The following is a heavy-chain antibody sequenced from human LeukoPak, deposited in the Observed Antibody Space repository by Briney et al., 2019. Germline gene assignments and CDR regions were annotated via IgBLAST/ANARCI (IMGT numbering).Heavy chain of an antibody. D-gene: IGHD6-13*01. CDR1: GGTFSSYT. J-gene: IGHJ6*02. CDR3: ARESRTRQQRVYYYYGMDV. V-gene: IGHV1-69*04. CDR2: IIPILGIA. Sequence: ASVKVSCKASGGTFSSYTISWVRQAPGQGLEWMGRIIPILGIANYAQKFQGRVTITADTSTSTAYMELRSLRSDDTAVYYCARESRTRQQRVYYYYGMDVWGQGTTVTVSS.